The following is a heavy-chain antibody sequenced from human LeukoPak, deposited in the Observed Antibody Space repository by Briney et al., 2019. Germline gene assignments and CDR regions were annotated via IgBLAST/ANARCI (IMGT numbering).Heavy chain of an antibody. D-gene: IGHD6-13*01. J-gene: IGHJ6*02. V-gene: IGHV3-21*01. CDR3: VGYSSSWYVVDYYSGMDV. CDR2: ISSSSSYI. CDR1: GFTFSSYS. Sequence: GGSLRLSCAASGFTFSSYSMNWVRQAPGKGLEWVSYISSSSSYIYYADSVKGRFTISRDNAKKSLYLQMNSLRAEETAVYYCVGYSSSWYVVDYYSGMDVWGQGTTVTVSS.